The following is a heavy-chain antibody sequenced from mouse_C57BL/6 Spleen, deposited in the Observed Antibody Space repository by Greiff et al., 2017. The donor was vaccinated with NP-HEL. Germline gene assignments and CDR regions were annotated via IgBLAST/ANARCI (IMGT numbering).Heavy chain of an antibody. Sequence: VQLQQSGAELARPGASVKLSCKASGYTFTSYGISWVKQRTGQGLEWIGEIYPRSGNTYYNEKFKGKATLTADKSSSTAYMELRSLTSEDSAVYFCAREEAYYSNYDAMDYWGQGTSVTVSS. CDR3: AREEAYYSNYDAMDY. D-gene: IGHD2-5*01. V-gene: IGHV1-81*01. CDR2: IYPRSGNT. CDR1: GYTFTSYG. J-gene: IGHJ4*01.